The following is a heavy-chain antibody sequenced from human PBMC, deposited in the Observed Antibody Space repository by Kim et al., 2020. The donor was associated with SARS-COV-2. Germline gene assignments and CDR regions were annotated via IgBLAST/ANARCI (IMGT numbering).Heavy chain of an antibody. J-gene: IGHJ1*01. CDR2: ISSSSSYI. CDR3: ARAPGGGSSWYAEYFQH. D-gene: IGHD6-13*01. V-gene: IGHV3-21*01. Sequence: GGSLRLSCAASGFTFSSYSMNWVRQAPGKGLEWVSSISSSSSYIYYADSVKGRFTISRDNAKNSLYLQMNSLRAEDTAVYYCARAPGGGSSWYAEYFQHWGQGTLVTVSP. CDR1: GFTFSSYS.